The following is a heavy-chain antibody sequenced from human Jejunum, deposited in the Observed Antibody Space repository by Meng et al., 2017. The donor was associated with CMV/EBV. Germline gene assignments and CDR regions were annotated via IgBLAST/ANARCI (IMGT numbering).Heavy chain of an antibody. J-gene: IGHJ4*02. V-gene: IGHV4-30-4*01. D-gene: IGHD5-12*01. CDR2: IYYSGST. Sequence: SIRSADSCWRWIRQPPGKGLGWIGYIYYSGSTFSSSSLRGRVTMSIDTSKNQFSLRLSSMTAADTAVYYCARETAWARWKYGVVDYWGQGTLVTVSS. CDR3: ARETAWARWKYGVVDY. CDR1: SIRSADSC.